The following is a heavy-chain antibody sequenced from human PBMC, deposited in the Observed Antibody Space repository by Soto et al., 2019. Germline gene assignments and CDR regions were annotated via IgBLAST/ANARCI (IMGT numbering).Heavy chain of an antibody. CDR1: GFSLSTSGVG. Sequence: QITLKESGPTLVKPTQTLTLTCTFSGFSLSTSGVGVGWIRQPPGKALEWLALIYWDDDKRYSPSLKSRLTITTDISENQVVLTMTNMDHVDTATYYCAHTHIVGATRYWYFDLWGRGTMVIVSS. CDR2: IYWDDDK. J-gene: IGHJ2*01. D-gene: IGHD1-26*01. V-gene: IGHV2-5*02. CDR3: AHTHIVGATRYWYFDL.